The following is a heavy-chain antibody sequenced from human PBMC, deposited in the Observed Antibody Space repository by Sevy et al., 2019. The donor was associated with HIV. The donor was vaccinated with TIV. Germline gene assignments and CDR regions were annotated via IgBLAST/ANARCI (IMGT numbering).Heavy chain of an antibody. CDR1: GGTFSSYA. D-gene: IGHD2-2*01. CDR3: ASPSSTRNDYYYYYMDV. Sequence: ASVKVSCKASGGTFSSYAISWVRQAPGQGLEWMGGIIPIFGTANYAQKFQGRVTITADKSTSTAYMELSSLRSEDTAVYYCASPSSTRNDYYYYYMDVWGKWTTVTVSS. J-gene: IGHJ6*03. CDR2: IIPIFGTA. V-gene: IGHV1-69*06.